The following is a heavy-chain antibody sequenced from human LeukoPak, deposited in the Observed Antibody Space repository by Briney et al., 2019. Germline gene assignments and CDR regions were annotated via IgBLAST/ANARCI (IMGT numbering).Heavy chain of an antibody. CDR2: VSYSGTT. CDR3: AGRYCTSTMCYVGAVAGYEF. Sequence: PSETLSLTCTVSHDSISTYSWSWIRQPPGKGLEWLGYVSYSGTTNYNPSLKSRVTMSVDTSKSQFSLTLRSVTAADTAVYYCAGRYCTSTMCYVGAVAGYEFWGQRALVTVSS. D-gene: IGHD2-2*01. V-gene: IGHV4-59*13. CDR1: HDSISTYS. J-gene: IGHJ4*02.